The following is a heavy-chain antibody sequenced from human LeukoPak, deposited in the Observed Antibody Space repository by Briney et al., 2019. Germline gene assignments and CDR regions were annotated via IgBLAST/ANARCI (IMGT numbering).Heavy chain of an antibody. CDR1: GGSISSYY. CDR2: IYYSGST. V-gene: IGHV4-59*01. Sequence: SETLSLTCTVSGGSISSYYWSWIRQPPGRGLEWIGYIYYSGSTNYNPSLKSRVTISVDTSKNQFSLKLSSVTAADTAVYYYARTQTFSCTNGVCTHSEHFDYWGQGTLVTVSS. CDR3: ARTQTFSCTNGVCTHSEHFDY. J-gene: IGHJ4*02. D-gene: IGHD2-8*01.